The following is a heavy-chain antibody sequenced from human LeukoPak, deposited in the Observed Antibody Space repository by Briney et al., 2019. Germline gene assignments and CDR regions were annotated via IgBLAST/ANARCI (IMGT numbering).Heavy chain of an antibody. CDR1: GGSISSYY. D-gene: IGHD2-2*01. CDR3: ARIHGTYCSSTSCYPAYYFDY. Sequence: SETLSLTCTVSGGSISSYYWSWIRQPAGKGLEWIGRIYTSGSTNYNPSLKSRVTMSVDTSKNQFSLKLSSVTVADTAVYYCARIHGTYCSSTSCYPAYYFDYWGQGTLVTVSS. V-gene: IGHV4-4*07. CDR2: IYTSGST. J-gene: IGHJ4*02.